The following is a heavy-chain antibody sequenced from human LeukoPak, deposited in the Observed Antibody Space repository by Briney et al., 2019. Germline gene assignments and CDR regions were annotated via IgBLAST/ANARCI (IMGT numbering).Heavy chain of an antibody. CDR3: ARTTVAGTIQY. CDR2: ISRTGTSI. V-gene: IGHV3-21*01. Sequence: PGGSLRLSCAASGFTFSTFSMAWVRQAPGKGLEWVSYISRTGTSIHYADSMRGRFTISRDNTKSSLYLQMNNLRVEDTALYFCARTTVAGTIQYWGQGTLVIVCS. J-gene: IGHJ1*01. CDR1: GFTFSTFS. D-gene: IGHD1-14*01.